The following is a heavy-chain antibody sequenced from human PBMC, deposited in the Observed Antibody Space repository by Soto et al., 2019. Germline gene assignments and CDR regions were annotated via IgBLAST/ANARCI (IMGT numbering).Heavy chain of an antibody. CDR3: VRENYYYGMDV. V-gene: IGHV3-23*01. CDR2: ISGGGTTT. CDR1: GFTFGNYG. J-gene: IGHJ6*02. Sequence: PGGSLRLSCAASGFTFGNYGINWVRQAPGKGLEWVSVISGGGTTTFYADSVEGRFTISRDNSKNTVYLQMNSLRAEDTAVYYCVRENYYYGMDVWGQGTTVTVSS.